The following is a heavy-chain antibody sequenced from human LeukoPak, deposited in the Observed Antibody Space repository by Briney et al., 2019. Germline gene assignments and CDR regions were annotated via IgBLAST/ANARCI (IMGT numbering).Heavy chain of an antibody. CDR3: ARRGLRIVVVPHNWFDP. J-gene: IGHJ5*02. Sequence: PSETLSLTCAVYGGSFSGYYWSWIRQPPGKGLEWIGEINHSGSTNYNPSLKSRVTISVDTSKNQFSLKLSSVTAADTAVYYCARRGLRIVVVPHNWFDPWGQGTLVTVSS. CDR1: GGSFSGYY. CDR2: INHSGST. V-gene: IGHV4-34*01. D-gene: IGHD2-2*01.